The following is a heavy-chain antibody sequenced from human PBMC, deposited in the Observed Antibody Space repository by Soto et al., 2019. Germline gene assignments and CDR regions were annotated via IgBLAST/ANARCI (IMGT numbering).Heavy chain of an antibody. J-gene: IGHJ5*02. CDR3: ARQWVVVVAAIRWFDP. D-gene: IGHD2-15*01. Sequence: SETLSLTCTVSGGSISSSSYYWGWIRQPPGKGLEWIGSIYYSGSTYYNPSLKSRVTISVDTSKNQFSLKLSSVTAADTAVYYCARQWVVVVAAIRWFDPWGQGTLVTVSS. CDR2: IYYSGST. CDR1: GGSISSSSYY. V-gene: IGHV4-39*01.